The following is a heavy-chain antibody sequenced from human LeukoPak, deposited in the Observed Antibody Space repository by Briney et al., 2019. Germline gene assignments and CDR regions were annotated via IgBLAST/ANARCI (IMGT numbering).Heavy chain of an antibody. D-gene: IGHD6-6*01. V-gene: IGHV3-66*01. CDR3: ARGRPAHYFDS. CDR2: LYSGGCT. Sequence: GGSLRLSCAASGFTVSSTYLTWVRQAPGKGLEWLSVLYSGGCTYYADSVKGRFFISRDISENMVYLQMNSLSVEDTAVYFCARGRPAHYFDSWGPGTLVTVS. J-gene: IGHJ4*02. CDR1: GFTVSSTY.